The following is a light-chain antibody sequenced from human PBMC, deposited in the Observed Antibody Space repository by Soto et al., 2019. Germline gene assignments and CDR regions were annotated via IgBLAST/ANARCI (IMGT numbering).Light chain of an antibody. Sequence: QSVLTKPPSASGTPGQRVTISCSGGSYNVGKNLVYWYQQRPGTAPKLIIFKNNQRPSGVPDRFSGSNSGSSASLAISGLRSEDEADYFCAAWDDSLSAWVFGGGTKLTVL. CDR2: KNN. J-gene: IGLJ3*02. V-gene: IGLV1-47*01. CDR1: SYNVGKNL. CDR3: AAWDDSLSAWV.